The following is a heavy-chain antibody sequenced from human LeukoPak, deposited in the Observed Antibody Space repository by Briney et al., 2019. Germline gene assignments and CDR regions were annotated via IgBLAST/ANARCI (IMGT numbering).Heavy chain of an antibody. D-gene: IGHD1-26*01. J-gene: IGHJ6*02. Sequence: WASVKVSCKASGGTFSSYAIGWVRQAPGQGLEWMGGIIPIFGTANYAQKFQGRVTITADESTSAAYMELSSLRSEDTAVYYCARGSSKVGATKTYYYGMDVWGQGTTVTVSS. V-gene: IGHV1-69*01. CDR2: IIPIFGTA. CDR3: ARGSSKVGATKTYYYGMDV. CDR1: GGTFSSYA.